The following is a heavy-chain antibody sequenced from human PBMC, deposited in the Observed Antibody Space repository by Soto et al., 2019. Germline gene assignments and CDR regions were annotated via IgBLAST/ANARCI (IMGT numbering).Heavy chain of an antibody. CDR2: FDPEDGET. Sequence: ASVKVSCKVSGYTLTELFMHWVRQAPGKGLEWMGGFDPEDGETIYAQKFQGRVTMTEDTSTDTAYMELSSLRSEDTAVYYCATGPIVVVPAAIASPFDYWGQGTLVTVSS. V-gene: IGHV1-24*01. J-gene: IGHJ4*02. D-gene: IGHD2-2*01. CDR1: GYTLTELF. CDR3: ATGPIVVVPAAIASPFDY.